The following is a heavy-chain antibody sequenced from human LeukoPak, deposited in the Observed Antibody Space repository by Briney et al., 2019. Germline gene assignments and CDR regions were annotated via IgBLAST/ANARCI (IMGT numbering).Heavy chain of an antibody. J-gene: IGHJ4*02. CDR2: ISSSSSVI. CDR1: GFTFSSYS. CDR3: ARGVIDYYGSGSEY. Sequence: PGGSLRLSCAASGFTFSSYSMNWVRQTPGKGLEWVSYISSSSSVIYYADSVKGRFTISRDNAKNTLYLQMNSLRAEDTAVYYCARGVIDYYGSGSEYWGQGTLVTVSS. V-gene: IGHV3-48*04. D-gene: IGHD3-10*01.